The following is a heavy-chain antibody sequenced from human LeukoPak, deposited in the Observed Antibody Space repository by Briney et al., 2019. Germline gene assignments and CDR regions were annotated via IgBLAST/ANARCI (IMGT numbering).Heavy chain of an antibody. CDR2: MNKDGSEK. D-gene: IGHD2-15*01. Sequence: GGCLRLSCAASGFTLSSSWMSCVRQAPGRGLERVANMNKDGSEKYYADSVRGRFTISRDNAKNTLFLLMNSVRAEDTAMYYCAREKVDCSGNRCSTSNWFDPWGQGTLVTVSS. J-gene: IGHJ5*02. CDR1: GFTLSSSW. CDR3: AREKVDCSGNRCSTSNWFDP. V-gene: IGHV3-7*01.